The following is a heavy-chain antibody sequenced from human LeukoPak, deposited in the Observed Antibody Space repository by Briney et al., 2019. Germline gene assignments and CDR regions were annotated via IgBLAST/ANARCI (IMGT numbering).Heavy chain of an antibody. V-gene: IGHV1-69*01. CDR1: GGTFSSYA. D-gene: IGHD6-13*01. J-gene: IGHJ6*02. Sequence: GSSVTVSCTASGGTFSSYAISWVRQAPGQGLEWMGGIIPIFGTANYAQKFQGRVTITADESTSTAYMELSSLRSDDTAVYYCARDGSWYYYGMDVWGQGTTVTVSS. CDR2: IIPIFGTA. CDR3: ARDGSWYYYGMDV.